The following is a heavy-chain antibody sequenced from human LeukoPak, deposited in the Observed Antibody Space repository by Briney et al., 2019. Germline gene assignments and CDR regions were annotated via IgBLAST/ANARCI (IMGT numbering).Heavy chain of an antibody. CDR3: ARGTSGWPYYMDV. D-gene: IGHD6-19*01. V-gene: IGHV4-34*01. J-gene: IGHJ6*03. Sequence: PSETLSLTCAVYGGSFIGYYWSWIRQPPGKGLEWIGEINHSGSTNYNPSLKSQVTISVDTSKNQFSLRLTSMTAANTAVYYCARGTSGWPYYMDVWGKGTTVTVSS. CDR2: INHSGST. CDR1: GGSFIGYY.